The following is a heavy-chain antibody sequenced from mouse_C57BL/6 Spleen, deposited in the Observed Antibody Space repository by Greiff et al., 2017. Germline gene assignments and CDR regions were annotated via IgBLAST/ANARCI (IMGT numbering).Heavy chain of an antibody. CDR2: IYPGDGDT. V-gene: IGHV1-80*01. Sequence: QVQLQQSGAELVKPGASVKISCKASGYAFSSYWMNWVKQRPGKGLEWIGQIYPGDGDTHYNGQFKGKATLAADKSSSTAYMQLSSLTFEDSAVXVCARGVYWEDMDYWGQGTAVTVSS. CDR1: GYAFSSYW. CDR3: ARGVYWEDMDY. D-gene: IGHD4-1*01. J-gene: IGHJ4*01.